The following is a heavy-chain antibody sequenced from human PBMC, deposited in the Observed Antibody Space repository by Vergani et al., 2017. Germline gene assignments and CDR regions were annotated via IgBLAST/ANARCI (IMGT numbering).Heavy chain of an antibody. D-gene: IGHD3-10*01. CDR1: GYSISRGFY. V-gene: IGHV4-38-2*02. CDR3: GVIMVRSPRPDNWFDS. CDR2: MFQTGEA. J-gene: IGHJ5*01. Sequence: QIQLQESGPGLVKPSETLSLTCSVSGYSISRGFYWAWIRQTPVKGLEWIGGMFQTGEASNSPSLQSRVAFSMDTSKNQFSLQLTSVTAADTAVYFCGVIMVRSPRPDNWFDSWGRGTLVTVSS.